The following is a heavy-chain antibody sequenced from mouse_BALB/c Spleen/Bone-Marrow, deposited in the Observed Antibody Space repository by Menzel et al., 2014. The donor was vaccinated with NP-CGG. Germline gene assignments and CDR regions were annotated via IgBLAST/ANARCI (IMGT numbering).Heavy chain of an antibody. V-gene: IGHV1S81*02. J-gene: IGHJ2*01. CDR2: INPSNGRT. Sequence: QVQLQQSGAELVKPGASVKLSCKASGYTFTSYWMHWVKQRPGQGLEWIGEINPSNGRTNYNVKFKSKATLTVDKSSSTAYMQLSSLTSEDSAVYYCARGGFDYWGQGTTLTVSS. CDR3: ARGGFDY. CDR1: GYTFTSYW.